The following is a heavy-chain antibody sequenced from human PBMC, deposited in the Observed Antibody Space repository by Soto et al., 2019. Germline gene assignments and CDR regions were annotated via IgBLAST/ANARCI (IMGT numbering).Heavy chain of an antibody. J-gene: IGHJ6*02. CDR1: GAPITTTKW. CDR2: LSRGDER. Sequence: QVQLQESGPGLVKPSETLSLTCTVSGAPITTTKWWAWVRLPPGKGLEWIGELSRGDERSSNPSLEGRYTMSLDKSNNNVSLKLTSGTAADTAIYYCATQTISYTWGVWGRGTSVTVSS. CDR3: ATQTISYTWGV. V-gene: IGHV4-4*02. D-gene: IGHD3-16*01.